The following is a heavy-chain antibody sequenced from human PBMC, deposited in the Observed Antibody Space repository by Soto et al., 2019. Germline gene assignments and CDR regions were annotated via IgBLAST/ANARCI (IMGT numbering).Heavy chain of an antibody. J-gene: IGHJ4*02. CDR3: VKSRGGNNFDFFD. CDR1: GFTFNIYG. Sequence: GGSLRLSCAASGFTFNIYGMHWVRQAPDKGLEWVALISYDGSNQYYADSVKGRFTISRDNSKNTLYLQMSSLSADDTAVYYCVKSRGGNNFDFFDWGQGALVTVSS. CDR2: ISYDGSNQ. V-gene: IGHV3-30*18. D-gene: IGHD5-12*01.